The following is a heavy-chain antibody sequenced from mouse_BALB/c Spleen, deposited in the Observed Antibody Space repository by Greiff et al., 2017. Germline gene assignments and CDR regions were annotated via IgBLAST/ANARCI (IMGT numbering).Heavy chain of an antibody. CDR2: IDPANGNT. V-gene: IGHV14-3*02. CDR3: ARYDEVYYYAMDY. Sequence: EVQLQQSGAELVKPGASVKLSCTASGFDITDTYMHWVKQRPEQGLEWIGRIDPANGNTKYDPKFQGKATITADTSSNTAYLQLSSLTSEDTAVYYCARYDEVYYYAMDYWGQGTSVTVSS. D-gene: IGHD2-14*01. J-gene: IGHJ4*01. CDR1: GFDITDTY.